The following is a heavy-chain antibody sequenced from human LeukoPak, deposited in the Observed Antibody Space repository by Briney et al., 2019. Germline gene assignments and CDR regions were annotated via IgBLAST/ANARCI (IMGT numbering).Heavy chain of an antibody. CDR2: IYSGGST. D-gene: IGHD3-22*01. CDR1: GFTVSSNY. V-gene: IGHV3-66*01. J-gene: IGHJ5*02. Sequence: GGSLRLSCAASGFTVSSNYMSWARQAPGKGLEWVSVIYSGGSTYYADSVKGRFTISRDNSKNTLYLQINSLRAEDTAVYYCARERSYRGNYDSSGTDGFDPWGQGTLVTVSS. CDR3: ARERSYRGNYDSSGTDGFDP.